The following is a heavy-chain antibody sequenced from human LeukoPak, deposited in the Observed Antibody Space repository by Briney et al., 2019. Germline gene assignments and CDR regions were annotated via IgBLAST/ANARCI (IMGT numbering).Heavy chain of an antibody. J-gene: IGHJ4*02. D-gene: IGHD2-15*01. V-gene: IGHV1-46*01. CDR3: ARDRYCSGGSCYLTLDY. CDR1: GYTFTSHY. CDR2: INPSGGST. Sequence: ASVEVSCKASGYTFTSHYMHWVRQAPGQGLEWMGMINPSGGSTSYAQKFQGRVTMTRDTSTSTVYMEVSSLRSEDTAVYYCARDRYCSGGSCYLTLDYWGQGTLVTVSS.